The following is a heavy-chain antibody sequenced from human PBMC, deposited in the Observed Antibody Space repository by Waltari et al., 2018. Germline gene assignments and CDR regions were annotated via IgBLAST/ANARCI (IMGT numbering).Heavy chain of an antibody. D-gene: IGHD1-26*01. CDR2: INSDGTNI. CDR1: GFHFSTYW. J-gene: IGHJ4*02. Sequence: EVQLVESGGGLVQPGGSLILSCAASGFHFSTYWMHWVRQIPGKGLMWVSRINSDGTNIVYADSVRGRFTISKDNAKNTLYLQMNSLSAEDTAVYYCARDVDWGVGALGYWGQGTPVTVS. CDR3: ARDVDWGVGALGY. V-gene: IGHV3-74*01.